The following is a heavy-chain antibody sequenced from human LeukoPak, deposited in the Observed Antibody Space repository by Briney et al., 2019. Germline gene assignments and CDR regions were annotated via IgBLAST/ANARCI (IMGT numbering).Heavy chain of an antibody. CDR2: INHSGST. CDR1: GGSFSGYY. CDR3: ARDRHYYDSSGTFVH. Sequence: SETLSLTCAVYGGSFSGYYWSWIRQPPGKGLEWIGEINHSGSTNYNPSLKSRVTISVDTSKNQFSLKLSSVTAADTAVYYCARDRHYYDSSGTFVHWGQGTLVTVSS. J-gene: IGHJ4*02. V-gene: IGHV4-34*01. D-gene: IGHD3-22*01.